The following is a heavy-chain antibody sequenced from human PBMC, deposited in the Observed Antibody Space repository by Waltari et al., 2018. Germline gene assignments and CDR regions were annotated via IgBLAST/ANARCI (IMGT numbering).Heavy chain of an antibody. J-gene: IGHJ3*02. V-gene: IGHV3-23*04. D-gene: IGHD6-13*01. CDR1: GFSFRSYA. CDR3: AKRRSYSSSWPDAFDI. Sequence: EVQLVESGGGLVQPGGSLRLSCAASGFSFRSYALRWVRPAPRKGLEWVSAISGSGGSTYYADSVKVRFTISRDNSKNTLYLQMNSLRAEDTAVYYCAKRRSYSSSWPDAFDIWGQGTMVTVSS. CDR2: ISGSGGST.